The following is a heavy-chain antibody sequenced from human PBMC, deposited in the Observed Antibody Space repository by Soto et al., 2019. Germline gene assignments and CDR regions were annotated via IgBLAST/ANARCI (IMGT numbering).Heavy chain of an antibody. J-gene: IGHJ4*02. Sequence: ASVKVSCKASGYTFTSYGISWVRQAPGQGLEWMGWISAYNGNTNYAQKLQGRVTMTTDTSTSTAYMELRSLRSDDTAVYYCARYYGYCTNGVCYPPYYWGQGTLGTVSS. V-gene: IGHV1-18*01. CDR2: ISAYNGNT. CDR1: GYTFTSYG. D-gene: IGHD2-8*01. CDR3: ARYYGYCTNGVCYPPYY.